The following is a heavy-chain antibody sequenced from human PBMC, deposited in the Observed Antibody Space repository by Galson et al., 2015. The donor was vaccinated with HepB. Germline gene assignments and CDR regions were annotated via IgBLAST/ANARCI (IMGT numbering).Heavy chain of an antibody. D-gene: IGHD3-16*02. Sequence: SLRLSCAASGFTFSSYAMHWVRQAPGKGLEWVEVISYDGSNKYYADSVKGRFTISRDNSKNTLYLQMISLRAEDTAVYYCARDSFYDYVWGSYRGFDYWGQGTLFTVSS. CDR2: ISYDGSNK. CDR1: GFTFSSYA. V-gene: IGHV3-30*04. J-gene: IGHJ4*02. CDR3: ARDSFYDYVWGSYRGFDY.